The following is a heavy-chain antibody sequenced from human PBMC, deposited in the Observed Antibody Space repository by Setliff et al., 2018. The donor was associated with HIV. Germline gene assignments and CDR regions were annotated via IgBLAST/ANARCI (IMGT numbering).Heavy chain of an antibody. J-gene: IGHJ5*02. CDR3: ARVRYCSGGSCYGGEYWFDP. CDR2: VDPEDDKT. CDR1: KYTFTDYY. V-gene: IGHV1-69-2*01. Sequence: ASVKVSCKASKYTFTDYYMHWVQQAPGKGLEWMGRVDPEDDKTIYAEKFQGRVTMTTATSLDTAYLYLSSLRSEDTAVYYCARVRYCSGGSCYGGEYWFDPWGQGTLVTVYS. D-gene: IGHD2-15*01.